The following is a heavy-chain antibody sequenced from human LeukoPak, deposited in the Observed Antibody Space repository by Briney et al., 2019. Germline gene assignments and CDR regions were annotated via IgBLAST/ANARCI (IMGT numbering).Heavy chain of an antibody. CDR3: AKGGPWELHAFDY. J-gene: IGHJ4*02. D-gene: IGHD1-26*01. V-gene: IGHV3-33*06. CDR2: ICYDGSNK. Sequence: PGGSLRLSCAASGFTFSSYGMHWVRQAPGKGLEWVAVICYDGSNKYYADSVKGRFTISRDNSKNTLYLQMNSLRAEDTAVYYCAKGGPWELHAFDYWGQGTLVTVSS. CDR1: GFTFSSYG.